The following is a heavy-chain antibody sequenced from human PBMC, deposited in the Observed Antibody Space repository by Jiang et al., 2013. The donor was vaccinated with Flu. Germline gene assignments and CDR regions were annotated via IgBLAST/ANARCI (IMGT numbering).Heavy chain of an antibody. Sequence: LLKPSETLSLTCTVSGGSISSSSYYWGWIRQPPGKGLEWIGSIYYSGSTYYNPSLESRVTISVDTSKNQFSLKLSSVTAADTAVYYCARLCIVVERGQRNSRYFDYWGQGTLVTVSS. CDR3: ARLCIVVERGQRNSRYFDY. V-gene: IGHV4-39*07. CDR1: GGSISSSSYY. CDR2: IYYSGST. D-gene: IGHD2-2*01. J-gene: IGHJ4*02.